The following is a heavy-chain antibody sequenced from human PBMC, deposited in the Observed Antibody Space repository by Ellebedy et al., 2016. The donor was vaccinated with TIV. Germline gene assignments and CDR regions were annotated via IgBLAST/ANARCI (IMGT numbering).Heavy chain of an antibody. Sequence: PGGSLRLSCAASGFTFDDYTMHWVRQAPGKGLEWVSLISWDGGSTYYADSVKGRFTISRDNSKNSLYLQMNSLRTEDTALYYCAKDEARAGGFDYWGQGTLVTVSS. CDR2: ISWDGGST. CDR3: AKDEARAGGFDY. D-gene: IGHD3-10*01. J-gene: IGHJ4*02. CDR1: GFTFDDYT. V-gene: IGHV3-43*01.